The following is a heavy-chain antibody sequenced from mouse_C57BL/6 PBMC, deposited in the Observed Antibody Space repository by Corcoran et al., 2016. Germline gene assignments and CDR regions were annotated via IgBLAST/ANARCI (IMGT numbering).Heavy chain of an antibody. CDR3: ARHGSSYVWFAY. CDR2: IYPRSGNT. J-gene: IGHJ3*01. V-gene: IGHV1-81*01. CDR1: GYTFTSYG. Sequence: QVRLQQSGAELARPGASVKLSCKASGYTFTSYGISWVKQRTGQGLEWIGEIYPRSGNTYYNEKFKGKATLTVDKSSSTAYMLLSSLTSEDSAVYFCARHGSSYVWFAYWGQGTLVTVSA. D-gene: IGHD1-1*01.